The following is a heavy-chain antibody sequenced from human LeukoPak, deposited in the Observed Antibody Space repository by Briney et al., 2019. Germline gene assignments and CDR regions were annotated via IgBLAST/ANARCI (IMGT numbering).Heavy chain of an antibody. D-gene: IGHD7-27*01. CDR1: GDSISSGSYY. Sequence: SETLSLTCTVSGDSISSGSYYWSWIRQPAGKGLEWIGRIYTSGSTNYNPSLKSRVTISVDTSKNQFSLKLSSVTAADTAVYYCARGAAGAFIPSAGAFDIWGQGTMVTVSS. CDR2: IYTSGST. V-gene: IGHV4-61*02. J-gene: IGHJ3*02. CDR3: ARGAAGAFIPSAGAFDI.